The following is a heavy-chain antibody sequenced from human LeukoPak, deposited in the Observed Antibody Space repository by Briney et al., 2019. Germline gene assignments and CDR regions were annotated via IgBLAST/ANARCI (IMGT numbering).Heavy chain of an antibody. D-gene: IGHD5-24*01. Sequence: KASETLSLTCAVYGGSFSGYYWSWIRQPPGKGLEWIGEINHSGSTNYNPSLKSRVTISVDTSKNQFSLKLSSVTAADTAVCYCARVRASRWLQPHYFDYWGQGTLVTVSS. V-gene: IGHV4-34*01. J-gene: IGHJ4*02. CDR3: ARVRASRWLQPHYFDY. CDR2: INHSGST. CDR1: GGSFSGYY.